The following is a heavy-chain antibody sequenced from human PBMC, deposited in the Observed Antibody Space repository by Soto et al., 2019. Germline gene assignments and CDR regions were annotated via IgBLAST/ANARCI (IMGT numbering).Heavy chain of an antibody. CDR2: IYYSGST. CDR1: GGSISTSSYY. J-gene: IGHJ5*02. Sequence: PSETLSLTCTVSGGSISTSSYYWGWIRQPPGKGLEWIGSIYYSGSTYYNPSLKSRVTISADTSKNQFSLKLSSVTAADTAVYYCASIHGSAAVDWFDPWGQGTLVTVSS. CDR3: ASIHGSAAVDWFDP. D-gene: IGHD6-19*01. V-gene: IGHV4-39*01.